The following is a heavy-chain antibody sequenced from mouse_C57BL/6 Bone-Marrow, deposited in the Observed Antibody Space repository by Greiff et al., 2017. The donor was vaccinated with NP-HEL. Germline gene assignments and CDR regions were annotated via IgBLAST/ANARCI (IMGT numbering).Heavy chain of an antibody. J-gene: IGHJ2*01. Sequence: VQLQESGAELVRPGTSVKMSCKASGYTFTNYWIGWAKQRPGHGLEWIGDIYPGGGYTNYNEKFKGKATLTADKSSSTAYLQFSSLTSEDSAIYYCARFYGFYFDYWGQGTTLTVSS. V-gene: IGHV1-63*01. CDR1: GYTFTNYW. CDR3: ARFYGFYFDY. D-gene: IGHD1-1*01. CDR2: IYPGGGYT.